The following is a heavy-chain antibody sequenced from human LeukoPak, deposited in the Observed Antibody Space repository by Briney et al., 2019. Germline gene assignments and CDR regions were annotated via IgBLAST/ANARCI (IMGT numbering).Heavy chain of an antibody. V-gene: IGHV1-46*01. CDR1: GYTFTNYY. D-gene: IGHD4-23*01. CDR3: ARQAVGTHNWFDP. CDR2: INPGGGST. Sequence: ASVKVSCKASGYTFTNYYIHWVRQAPGQGLEWMGIINPGGGSTSYAQKFQGRVTMTRDTSTSTVYKELSSLRSEDTAVYYCARQAVGTHNWFDPWGQGTLVTVSS. J-gene: IGHJ5*02.